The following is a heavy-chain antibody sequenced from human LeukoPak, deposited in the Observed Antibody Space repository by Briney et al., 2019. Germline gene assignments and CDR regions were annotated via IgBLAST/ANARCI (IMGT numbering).Heavy chain of an antibody. Sequence: ASVKVSCKVSGYTLTELSMHWARQAPGKGLEWMGGFDPEDGETIYAQKFQGRVTMTEDTSTDTAYMELSSLRSEDTAVYYCATSDHYYDSSGYYFFDYWGQGTLVTVSS. CDR1: GYTLTELS. CDR3: ATSDHYYDSSGYYFFDY. V-gene: IGHV1-24*01. J-gene: IGHJ4*02. D-gene: IGHD3-22*01. CDR2: FDPEDGET.